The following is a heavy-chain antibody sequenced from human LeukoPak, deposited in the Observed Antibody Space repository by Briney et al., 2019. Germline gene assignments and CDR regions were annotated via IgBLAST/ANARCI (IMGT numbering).Heavy chain of an antibody. CDR1: GGTFSGYT. D-gene: IGHD6-19*01. V-gene: IGHV1-69*13. Sequence: SVKVSCKASGGTFSGYTITWVRQAPGQGLEWMGGIIPIFGTANYAQKFQGRVTITADESTSTAYMELSSLRSEDTAVYYCARAGSSGWGYYFDYWGQGTLVTVSS. J-gene: IGHJ4*02. CDR3: ARAGSSGWGYYFDY. CDR2: IIPIFGTA.